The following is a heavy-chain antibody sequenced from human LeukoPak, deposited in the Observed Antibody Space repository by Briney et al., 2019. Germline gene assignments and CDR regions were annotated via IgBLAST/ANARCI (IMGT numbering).Heavy chain of an antibody. Sequence: ASVTVSCKASGYTFTSYYMHWVRQAPGQGLEWMGIINPSGGSASYAQKFQGRVTMTRDTSTSTVYMELSSLRSEDTAVYYCARDGAGDYGDYGSSVEFDYWGQGTLVTVSS. V-gene: IGHV1-46*01. CDR3: ARDGAGDYGDYGSSVEFDY. J-gene: IGHJ4*02. D-gene: IGHD4-17*01. CDR1: GYTFTSYY. CDR2: INPSGGSA.